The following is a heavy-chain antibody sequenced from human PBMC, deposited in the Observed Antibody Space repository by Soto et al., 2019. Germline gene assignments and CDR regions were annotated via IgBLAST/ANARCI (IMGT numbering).Heavy chain of an antibody. CDR1: GFTFSSYW. J-gene: IGHJ5*02. V-gene: IGHV3-7*01. D-gene: IGHD4-17*01. CDR2: IKQDGSEK. CDR3: ARDLVYLYDYGDYLNWFDP. Sequence: GGSLRLSCAASGFTFSSYWMSWVRQAPGKGLEWVANIKQDGSEKYYVDSVKGRFTISRENAKNSLYLQMNSLRAEDTAVYYCARDLVYLYDYGDYLNWFDPWGQGTLVTVSS.